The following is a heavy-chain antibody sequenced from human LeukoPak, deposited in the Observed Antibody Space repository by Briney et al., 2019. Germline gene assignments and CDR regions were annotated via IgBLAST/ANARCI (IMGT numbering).Heavy chain of an antibody. J-gene: IGHJ4*02. D-gene: IGHD1-1*01. CDR3: VRDPNALDL. CDR2: ITGSSSRT. V-gene: IGHV3-48*04. CDR1: GFSFSSYS. Sequence: GGSLRLSCEASGFSFSSYSMNWVRQAPGKGLEWVAYITGSSSRTLYADSVRDRFTISRDNAKNSLHLQMSSLRVEDTGIYYCVRDPNALDLWGQGTLVTVSS.